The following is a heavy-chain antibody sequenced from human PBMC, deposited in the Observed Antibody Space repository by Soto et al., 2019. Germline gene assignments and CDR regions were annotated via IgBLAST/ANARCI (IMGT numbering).Heavy chain of an antibody. V-gene: IGHV3-23*01. Sequence: GGSLRLSCAASGFTFSSYAMSWVRQAPGKGLEWVSAISGSGGSTYYADSVKGRFTISRDNSKNTLYLQMNSLRAEDTAVYYCAKVLYDSSGYYHPNFFDYWGQGTLVTVSS. CDR3: AKVLYDSSGYYHPNFFDY. CDR1: GFTFSSYA. CDR2: ISGSGGST. D-gene: IGHD3-22*01. J-gene: IGHJ4*02.